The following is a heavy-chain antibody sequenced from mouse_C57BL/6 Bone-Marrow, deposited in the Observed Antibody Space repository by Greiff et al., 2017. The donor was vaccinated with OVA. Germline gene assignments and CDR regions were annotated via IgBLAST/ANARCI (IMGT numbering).Heavy chain of an antibody. CDR3: ARRPNYWYFDV. CDR1: GFTFSSYG. Sequence: EVQRVESGGDLVKPGGSLKLSCAASGFTFSSYGMSWVRQTPDKRLEWVATISSGGSYTYYPDSVKGRFTLSRDNAKNTLYLQMSSLKSEDTAMYYCARRPNYWYFDVWGTGTTVTVSS. V-gene: IGHV5-6*01. CDR2: ISSGGSYT. J-gene: IGHJ1*03.